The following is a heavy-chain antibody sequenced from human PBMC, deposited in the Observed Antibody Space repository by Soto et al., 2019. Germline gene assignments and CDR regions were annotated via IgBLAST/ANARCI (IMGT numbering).Heavy chain of an antibody. CDR1: GYSFTDYW. CDR2: IYPGDSDA. Sequence: GESLKISCKSSGYSFTDYWIGWVRQMPGKGLEWMGIIYPGDSDARYSPSFQGQVTISVDTSINTAFLRWNSLTASDTAMYHCARLADYNILTGYFYYFDYWGQGSLVTVSS. D-gene: IGHD3-9*01. J-gene: IGHJ4*02. V-gene: IGHV5-51*01. CDR3: ARLADYNILTGYFYYFDY.